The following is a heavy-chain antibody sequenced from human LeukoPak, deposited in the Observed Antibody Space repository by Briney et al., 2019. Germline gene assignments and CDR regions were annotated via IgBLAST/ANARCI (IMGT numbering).Heavy chain of an antibody. CDR1: GGTFSSYT. Sequence: SVKVSCKAPGGTFSSYTFSWVRQAPGQGLEWMGRIVPLLGIANYAQKFQGRVTITADKSTTTAYMEVTSLRSEDTAVYYCAADQYDSRAYELRFDYWGQGTLVTVSS. CDR3: AADQYDSRAYELRFDY. D-gene: IGHD3-22*01. V-gene: IGHV1-69*02. CDR2: IVPLLGIA. J-gene: IGHJ4*02.